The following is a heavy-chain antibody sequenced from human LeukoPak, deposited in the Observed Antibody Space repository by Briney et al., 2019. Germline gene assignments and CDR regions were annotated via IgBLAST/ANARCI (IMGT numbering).Heavy chain of an antibody. CDR2: IDNGGST. D-gene: IGHD6-6*01. CDR3: ARDGSARSLAN. Sequence: PGGSLRLSCAASGFTFSNNYMSWVRQAPGKGLEWVSVIDNGGSTYYADSVKGRFTISRDNSNNAVYLQMNSLRADDTAVYYCARDGSARSLANWGQGTLVSVSS. CDR1: GFTFSNNY. J-gene: IGHJ4*02. V-gene: IGHV3-53*01.